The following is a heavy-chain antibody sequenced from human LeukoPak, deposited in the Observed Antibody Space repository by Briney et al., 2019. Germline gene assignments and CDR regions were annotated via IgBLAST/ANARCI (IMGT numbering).Heavy chain of an antibody. CDR2: IRYDGFND. CDR1: GFTFSAYA. CDR3: AKNLGHYDSSGFLFDY. J-gene: IGHJ4*02. D-gene: IGHD3-22*01. V-gene: IGHV3-30*02. Sequence: GGSLRLSCAASGFTFSAYAMHWVRQAPGKGLDWVAFIRYDGFNDYYAASVKGRFTISRDNSKNTVYLQMNSLRAEDTAVYYCAKNLGHYDSSGFLFDYWGQGALVTVSS.